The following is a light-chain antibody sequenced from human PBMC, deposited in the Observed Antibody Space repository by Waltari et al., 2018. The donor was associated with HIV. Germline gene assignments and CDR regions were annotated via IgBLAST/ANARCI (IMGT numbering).Light chain of an antibody. Sequence: QSALTQPASVSGSPGQSITISCTGTSSDVGGYNYVSWYQQHPGKAPKPMIFEVSNRPSVVSNRFSGSKSVNTASLTISGLQAEDEADYYCSSYTTRSTPDPNWVFGGGTKLTVL. CDR1: SSDVGGYNY. V-gene: IGLV2-14*01. J-gene: IGLJ3*02. CDR3: SSYTTRSTPDPNWV. CDR2: EVS.